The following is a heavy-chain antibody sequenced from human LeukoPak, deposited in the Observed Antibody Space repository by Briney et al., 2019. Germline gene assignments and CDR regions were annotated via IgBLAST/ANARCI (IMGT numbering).Heavy chain of an antibody. D-gene: IGHD1-26*01. CDR1: GYMFTSYW. J-gene: IGHJ4*02. Sequence: GESLKISCKGSGYMFTSYWIGWVRQMPGKGLEWMGIIYPGGSDIRYSPSFQGQVTISADKSISTAYLQWSSLKASDTAMYYCAIRYSGSYNDYWGQGTLVTVSS. CDR3: AIRYSGSYNDY. V-gene: IGHV5-51*01. CDR2: IYPGGSDI.